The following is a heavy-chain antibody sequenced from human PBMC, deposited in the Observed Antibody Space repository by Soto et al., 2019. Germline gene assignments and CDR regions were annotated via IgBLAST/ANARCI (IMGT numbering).Heavy chain of an antibody. CDR1: GFTFSSYT. V-gene: IGHV3-23*01. J-gene: IGHJ4*02. CDR3: SKDKVGRTTKTMPDY. D-gene: IGHD1-7*01. CDR2: ISGGSGST. Sequence: GGSLRLSCAASGFTFSSYTMNWARQAPGKGLEWVSCISGGSGSTDYADSVKGRFTISRDNSKNTLYLQMNSLRAEDTAVYFCSKDKVGRTTKTMPDYWGQGTLVTVSS.